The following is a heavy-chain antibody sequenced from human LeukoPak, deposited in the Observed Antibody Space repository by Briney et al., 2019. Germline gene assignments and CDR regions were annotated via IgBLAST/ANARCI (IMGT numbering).Heavy chain of an antibody. CDR2: ISYDGSNK. CDR3: AKEGGITIFWGYFDY. Sequence: PSGGSLRLSCAASGFSFSKYGMHWVRQAPGKGLEWVAVISYDGSNKYYADSVKGRFTISRDNSKNTLYLQMNSLRAEDTAVYYCAKEGGITIFWGYFDYWGQGTLVTVSS. J-gene: IGHJ4*02. D-gene: IGHD3-9*01. V-gene: IGHV3-30*18. CDR1: GFSFSKYG.